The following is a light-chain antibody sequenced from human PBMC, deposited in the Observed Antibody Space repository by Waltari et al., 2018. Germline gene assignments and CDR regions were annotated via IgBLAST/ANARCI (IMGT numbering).Light chain of an antibody. CDR1: QSISSW. J-gene: IGKJ4*01. V-gene: IGKV1-5*03. Sequence: DIQMTQYPSTLTASVGDRVTITCRASQSISSWLALHQQKAGKAPRLLIYKASNVESGVPSRFSGSGSGTDFTRTISRLQPDDVATYFCQQYDSYPLTFGGGTKVQIK. CDR3: QQYDSYPLT. CDR2: KAS.